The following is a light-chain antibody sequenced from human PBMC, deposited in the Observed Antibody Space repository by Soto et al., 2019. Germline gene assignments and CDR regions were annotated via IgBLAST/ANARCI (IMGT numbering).Light chain of an antibody. CDR2: DAS. CDR1: QDISNY. CDR3: QQSYSFPRT. Sequence: QMTQSPSSLSASVGDRVTITCQASQDISNYLNWYQQKPGKAPKLLIYDASNLQSGVPSRFSGSGSGTDFTLTISSLQPEDVATYYCQQSYSFPRTFGRGTKVDIK. V-gene: IGKV1-33*01. J-gene: IGKJ1*01.